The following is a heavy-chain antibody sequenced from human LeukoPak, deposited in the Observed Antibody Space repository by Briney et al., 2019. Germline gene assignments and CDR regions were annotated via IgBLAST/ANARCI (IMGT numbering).Heavy chain of an antibody. CDR1: GFTFSTYS. J-gene: IGHJ4*02. CDR3: ATRARYCSGGSCPD. CDR2: IRISSTTI. V-gene: IGHV3-48*04. D-gene: IGHD2-15*01. Sequence: GGSLRLSCAASGFTFSTYSMNWVRQAPGKGLEWVSYIRISSTTIYYADSVKGRFTISRDNAKNSLYLQMNSLRAEDTAVYYCATRARYCSGGSCPDWGQGTLVTVSS.